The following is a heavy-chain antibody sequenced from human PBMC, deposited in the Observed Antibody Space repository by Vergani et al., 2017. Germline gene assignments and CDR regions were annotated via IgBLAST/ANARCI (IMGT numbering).Heavy chain of an antibody. Sequence: EVQLLESGGDLVQPGGSLRLSCAASGFTFIMHAMSWVRQASGKGLEWVSILSASDRRTHYADSVKGRFTISRDISKNTLFLHMNSLRPEDTAVYYCAKVGRSEVAGTFGAFDIWGQGTMVTVSS. V-gene: IGHV3-23*01. CDR1: GFTFIMHA. D-gene: IGHD6-19*01. CDR2: LSASDRRT. CDR3: AKVGRSEVAGTFGAFDI. J-gene: IGHJ3*02.